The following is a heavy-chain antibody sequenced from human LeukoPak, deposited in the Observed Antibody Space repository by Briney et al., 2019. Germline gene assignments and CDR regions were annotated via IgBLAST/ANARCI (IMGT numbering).Heavy chain of an antibody. CDR1: GYTFTDYY. CDR3: ARVTVVRVGAFDI. CDR2: IKQDGNEK. Sequence: SCKASGYTFTDYYVQWVRQAPGKGLEWVADIKQDGNEKYYVDSVKGRFTISRDNAKNSLYLQMSSLRAEDTAVYYCARVTVVRVGAFDIWGQGTMITVSS. D-gene: IGHD4-11*01. V-gene: IGHV3-7*05. J-gene: IGHJ3*02.